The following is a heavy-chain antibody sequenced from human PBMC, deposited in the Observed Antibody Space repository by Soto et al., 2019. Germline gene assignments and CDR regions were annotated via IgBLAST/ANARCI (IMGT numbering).Heavy chain of an antibody. CDR2: MNPNSGNT. CDR3: ARLMRYFDWLLSDYYYYMDV. Sequence: ASVKVSCKASGYTSTSYDINWVRQATGQGLEWMGWMNPNSGNTGYAQKFQGRVTMTRNTSISTAYMELSSLRSEDTAVYYCARLMRYFDWLLSDYYYYMDVWGKGTTVTVSS. V-gene: IGHV1-8*01. CDR1: GYTSTSYD. D-gene: IGHD3-9*01. J-gene: IGHJ6*03.